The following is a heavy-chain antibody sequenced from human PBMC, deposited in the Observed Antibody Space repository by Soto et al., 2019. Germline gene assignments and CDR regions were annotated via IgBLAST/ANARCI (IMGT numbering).Heavy chain of an antibody. J-gene: IGHJ4*02. CDR3: ARESEDLTSNFDY. CDR1: GFTVTRYS. Sequence: LRLSCAASGFTVTRYSMNGVRQAPGKGLEWVSSISSTTTYIYYADSMKGRFTVSRDNAKNSVYLEMNSLSADDTALYYCARESEDLTSNFDYWGQGTLVTVSS. CDR2: ISSTTTYI. V-gene: IGHV3-21*01.